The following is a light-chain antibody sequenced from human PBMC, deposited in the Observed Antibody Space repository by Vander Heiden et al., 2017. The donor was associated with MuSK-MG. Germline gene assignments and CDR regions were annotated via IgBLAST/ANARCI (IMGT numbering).Light chain of an antibody. Sequence: DIVMTQSPDSLAVSLGERATNNKNYLAWYQQKPGQPPKLLIYWASTRESGVPDRFSGSGSGTDFTLTISSLQAEDVAVYYCLQYYSTPRTFGQGTKVEIK. CDR3: LQYYSTPRT. CDR2: WAS. V-gene: IGKV4-1*01. J-gene: IGKJ1*01. CDR1: NKNY.